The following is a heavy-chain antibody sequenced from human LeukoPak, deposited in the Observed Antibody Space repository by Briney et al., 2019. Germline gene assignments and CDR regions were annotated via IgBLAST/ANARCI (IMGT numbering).Heavy chain of an antibody. CDR1: GFTFSSYS. V-gene: IGHV3-21*01. J-gene: IGHJ6*03. CDR2: ISSSSSYI. D-gene: IGHD5-24*01. Sequence: GGSLRLSCAASGFTFSSYSMNWVRQAPGKGLEWVSSISSSSSYIYYADSVKGRFTISRDNAKNSLYLQTNSLRAEDTAVYYCARDQWLQSYYYMDVWGKGTTVTISS. CDR3: ARDQWLQSYYYMDV.